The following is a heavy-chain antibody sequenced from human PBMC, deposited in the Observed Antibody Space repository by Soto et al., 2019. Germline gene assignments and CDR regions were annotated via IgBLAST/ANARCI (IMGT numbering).Heavy chain of an antibody. J-gene: IGHJ4*02. D-gene: IGHD6-13*01. CDR1: GGSVSSGSYY. CDR2: IYYSGST. CDR3: ARAGSSRYSSSWYYES. V-gene: IGHV4-61*01. Sequence: QVQLQESGPGLVKPSETLSLTCTVSGGSVSSGSYYWSWIRQPPGKGLEWIGYIYYSGSTNYNPSLKSRGTISVDTSKNQFSLKLSSVTAADTAVYYCARAGSSRYSSSWYYESWGQGTLVTVSS.